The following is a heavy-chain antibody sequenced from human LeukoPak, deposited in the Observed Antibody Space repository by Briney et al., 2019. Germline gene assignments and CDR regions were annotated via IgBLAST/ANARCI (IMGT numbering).Heavy chain of an antibody. CDR3: ARTPHSSGYPSCPGY. V-gene: IGHV1-18*01. CDR1: GYSSTNYG. D-gene: IGHD3-22*01. Sequence: ASVKVSCKASGYSSTNYGISWVRQAPGQGLEWMGWIHIYRGNTNYAQKFQGRVTMTTDTSTSTVYMEVRGLRSDDTAMYYCARTPHSSGYPSCPGYWGQGTLVTVSS. CDR2: IHIYRGNT. J-gene: IGHJ4*02.